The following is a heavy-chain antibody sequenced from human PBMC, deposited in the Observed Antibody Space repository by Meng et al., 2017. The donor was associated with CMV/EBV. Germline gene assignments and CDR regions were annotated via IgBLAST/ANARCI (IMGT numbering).Heavy chain of an antibody. Sequence: SQTLSLTCAVYGGSFSGYYWSWIRQPPGKGLEWIGEINHSGSTNYNPSLKSRVTISVDTSKNQFSLKLRSVTAADTAVYYCARGRNYYDSSGLGLDYWGQGTLVTVSS. CDR3: ARGRNYYDSSGLGLDY. V-gene: IGHV4-34*01. J-gene: IGHJ4*02. CDR1: GGSFSGYY. D-gene: IGHD3-22*01. CDR2: INHSGST.